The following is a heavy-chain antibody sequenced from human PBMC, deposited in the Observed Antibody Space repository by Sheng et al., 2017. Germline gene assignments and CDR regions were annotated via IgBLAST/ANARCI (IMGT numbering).Heavy chain of an antibody. V-gene: IGHV3-21*01. CDR3: ARGEEVLSPPLWWLYAFDI. J-gene: IGHJ3*02. Sequence: DVQLVESGGGLVKPGGSLRLSCAASGFTFSNYTMNWVRQAPGKGLEWVSGISSSSSYIYYVDSVKGRFTISRDNAKNSLFLQMSSLTAEDTAVYYCARGEEVLSPPLWWLYAFDIWGQGTMVTVSS. D-gene: IGHD3-22*01. CDR1: GFTFSNYT. CDR2: ISSSSSYI.